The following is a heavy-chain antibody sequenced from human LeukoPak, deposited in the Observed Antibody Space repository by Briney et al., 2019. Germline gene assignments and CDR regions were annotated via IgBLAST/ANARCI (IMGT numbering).Heavy chain of an antibody. CDR1: GFTFSSYA. CDR3: AKRGYSGYDLGYFDY. V-gene: IGHV3-23*01. Sequence: PGGSLRLSCAASGFTFSSYAMGRVRQAPGKGLEWVSAISGSGGSTYYADSVKGRFTISRDNSKNTLYLQMNSLRAEDTAVYYCAKRGYSGYDLGYFDYWGQGTLVTVSS. CDR2: ISGSGGST. J-gene: IGHJ4*02. D-gene: IGHD5-12*01.